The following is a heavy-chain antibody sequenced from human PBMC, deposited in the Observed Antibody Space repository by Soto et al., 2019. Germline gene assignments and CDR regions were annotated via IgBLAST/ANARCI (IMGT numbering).Heavy chain of an antibody. CDR2: TYYRSKWYN. D-gene: IGHD2-8*01. CDR3: ARAQRPHRDIVLMYYYYYGMDV. CDR1: GDSVSSNSAA. Sequence: PSQTLSLTCAISGDSVSSNSAAWNWIRQSPSRGLEWLGRTYYRSKWYNDYAVSVKGRITINPDTSKNQFSLQLNSVTPEDTAVYYCARAQRPHRDIVLMYYYYYGMDVWGQGTTVTVSS. V-gene: IGHV6-1*01. J-gene: IGHJ6*02.